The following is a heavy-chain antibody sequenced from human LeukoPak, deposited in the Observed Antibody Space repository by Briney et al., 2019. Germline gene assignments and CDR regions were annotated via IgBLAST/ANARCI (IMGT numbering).Heavy chain of an antibody. J-gene: IGHJ4*02. Sequence: PSETLSLTCTVSGGSISSGGYYWSCIRQHPGKGLEWIGYIYYSGGTYYNPSLKSRVTISVDTSKNQFSLKLSSVTAADTAVYYCARLFVDTAMAFDYWGQGTLVIVSS. V-gene: IGHV4-31*03. D-gene: IGHD5-18*01. CDR3: ARLFVDTAMAFDY. CDR1: GGSISSGGYY. CDR2: IYYSGGT.